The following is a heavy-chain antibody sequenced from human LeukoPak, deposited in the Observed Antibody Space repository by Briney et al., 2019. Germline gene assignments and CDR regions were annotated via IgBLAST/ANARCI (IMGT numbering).Heavy chain of an antibody. CDR2: IYYSGST. D-gene: IGHD4-23*01. V-gene: IGHV4-59*01. CDR1: GGSISSYY. Sequence: SETLSLTCTVSGGSISSYYWSWIRQPPGKGLEWIGYIYYSGSTNYNPSLKSRVTISVDTSKNQFSLKLSSVTAADTAVYYCARDIRLRWYRIFDYWGQGTLATVPS. CDR3: ARDIRLRWYRIFDY. J-gene: IGHJ4*02.